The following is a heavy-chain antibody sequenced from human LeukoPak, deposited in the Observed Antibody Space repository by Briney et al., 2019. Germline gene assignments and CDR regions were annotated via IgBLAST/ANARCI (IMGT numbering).Heavy chain of an antibody. CDR1: GGSISNYY. V-gene: IGHV4-59*01. Sequence: SETLSLTCTVSGGSISNYYWSWIRQPPGKGLEWIGYIYYSGSTNYNPSLKSRVTISVDTSKNQFSLKLSSVTAADTAVYYCARDLRYSDILTVYSDDVFDIWGQGTMVTVSS. CDR2: IYYSGST. CDR3: ARDLRYSDILTVYSDDVFDI. J-gene: IGHJ3*02. D-gene: IGHD3-9*01.